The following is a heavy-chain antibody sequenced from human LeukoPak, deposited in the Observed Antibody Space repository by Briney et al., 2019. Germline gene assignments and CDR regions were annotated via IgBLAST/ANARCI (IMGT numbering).Heavy chain of an antibody. D-gene: IGHD4-17*01. CDR1: GYTFTSNY. CDR3: ASADYGDYLYWFDP. Sequence: ASVKVSCKAFGYTFTSNYMHWVRQAPGQGPEWMGVISPSGGSTTYAQKFQGRITLTRDMSTNTDYLELSSLRSEDTAVYYCASADYGDYLYWFDPWGQGTLVTVSS. J-gene: IGHJ5*02. V-gene: IGHV1-46*01. CDR2: ISPSGGST.